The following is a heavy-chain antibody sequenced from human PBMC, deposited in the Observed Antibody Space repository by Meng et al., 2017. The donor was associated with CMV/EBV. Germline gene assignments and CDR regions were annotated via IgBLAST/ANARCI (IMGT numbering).Heavy chain of an antibody. D-gene: IGHD1-26*01. CDR2: INHSGST. CDR1: GGSFSGYY. J-gene: IGHJ4*02. CDR3: ARGEGHSGSYYFYFDY. V-gene: IGHV4-34*01. Sequence: SETLSLTCAVYGGSFSGYYWSWIRQPPGQGLEWIGEINHSGSTNYNPSLKSRVTISVDTSKNQFSLKLSSVTAADTAVYYCARGEGHSGSYYFYFDYWGQGTLVTVSS.